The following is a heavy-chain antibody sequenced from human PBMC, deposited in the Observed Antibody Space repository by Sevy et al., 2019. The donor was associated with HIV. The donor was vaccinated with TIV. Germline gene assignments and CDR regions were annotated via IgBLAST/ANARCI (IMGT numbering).Heavy chain of an antibody. CDR2: IYTSGST. CDR1: GGSISSYY. D-gene: IGHD3-10*01. CDR3: ARGPATLLLWFGEVYMDV. J-gene: IGHJ6*03. Sequence: SETLSLTCTVSGGSISSYYWSWIRQPAGKGLEWIGRIYTSGSTNYNPSLKSRVTMSVDTSKNQFSLKLSSVTAADTVVYFCARGPATLLLWFGEVYMDVWGKGITVTVSS. V-gene: IGHV4-4*07.